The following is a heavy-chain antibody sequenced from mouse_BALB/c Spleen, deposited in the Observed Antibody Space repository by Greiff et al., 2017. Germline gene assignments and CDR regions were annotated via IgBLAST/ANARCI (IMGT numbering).Heavy chain of an antibody. CDR1: GYTFTSYN. D-gene: IGHD2-4*01. CDR3: ARGGLRDY. V-gene: IGHV1-12*01. J-gene: IGHJ2*01. CDR2: IYPGNGDT. Sequence: LQQPGAELVKPGASVKMSCKASGYTFTSYNMHWVKQTPGQGLEWIGAIYPGNGDTSYNQKFKGKATLTADKSSSTAYMQLSSLTSEDSAVYYCARGGLRDYRGQGTTLTVSS.